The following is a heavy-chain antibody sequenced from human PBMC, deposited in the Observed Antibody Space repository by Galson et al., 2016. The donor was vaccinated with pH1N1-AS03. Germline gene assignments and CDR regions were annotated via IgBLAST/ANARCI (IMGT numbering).Heavy chain of an antibody. J-gene: IGHJ4*02. CDR1: GYIFINYA. Sequence: SVKVSCKASGYIFINYAMHWVRQGPGQRLEWMGWINVDNGDTEYSQNFQGRVTITRDTSASTAYMEVISLTSEDTAVYYCARGDSGNNWPLDYWGQGTLVTVSS. CDR3: ARGDSGNNWPLDY. D-gene: IGHD5-12*01. V-gene: IGHV1-3*01. CDR2: INVDNGDT.